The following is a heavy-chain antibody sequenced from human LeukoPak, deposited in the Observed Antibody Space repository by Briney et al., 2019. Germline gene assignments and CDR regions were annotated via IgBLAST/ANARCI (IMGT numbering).Heavy chain of an antibody. V-gene: IGHV3-23*01. Sequence: GGSLRLSCAASGFTFSSYAMSWVRQAPGKGLEWVSAISGSGGSTYYADSVKGRFTISRDNSKNTLYLQMNSLRAEDTAVYYCAKDLGYCSGGSCAPLGMDVWGQGTTATVSS. CDR2: ISGSGGST. D-gene: IGHD2-15*01. J-gene: IGHJ6*02. CDR3: AKDLGYCSGGSCAPLGMDV. CDR1: GFTFSSYA.